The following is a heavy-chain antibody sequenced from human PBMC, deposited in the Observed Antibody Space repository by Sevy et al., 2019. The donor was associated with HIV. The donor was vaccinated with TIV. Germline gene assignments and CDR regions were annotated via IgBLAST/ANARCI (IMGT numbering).Heavy chain of an antibody. Sequence: GGSLRLSCAASGFTFTTDAMGWVRQAPGKGLKWVSTLSGSGASTYYADSEKGRFTISRDNSKNTLFLQMDSLRAEDTGVYYCAKDFYDSTGYYPMEAFDIWGQGTMVTVSS. V-gene: IGHV3-23*01. D-gene: IGHD3-22*01. CDR3: AKDFYDSTGYYPMEAFDI. J-gene: IGHJ3*02. CDR2: LSGSGAST. CDR1: GFTFTTDA.